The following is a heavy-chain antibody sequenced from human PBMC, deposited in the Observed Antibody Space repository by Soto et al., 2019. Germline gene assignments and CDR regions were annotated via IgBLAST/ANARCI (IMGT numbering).Heavy chain of an antibody. J-gene: IGHJ5*02. Sequence: SGPTLVNPTQTLTLTCTFSGFSLSTSGMCVSWIRQPPGKALEWLARIDLDYDKYYSTSLKTRLTISKDTSKNQVVLTMTNMDPVDTATYYCARQRGVDTAMVTGFDPWGQGTLVTVSS. D-gene: IGHD5-18*01. V-gene: IGHV2-70*11. CDR2: IDLDYDK. CDR3: ARQRGVDTAMVTGFDP. CDR1: GFSLSTSGMC.